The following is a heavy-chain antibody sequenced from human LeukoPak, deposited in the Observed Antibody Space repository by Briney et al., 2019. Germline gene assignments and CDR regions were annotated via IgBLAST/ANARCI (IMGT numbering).Heavy chain of an antibody. CDR3: ARHQGHDFYDSSGYYSFDY. CDR1: GGSINNYY. V-gene: IGHV4-59*08. Sequence: SETLSLTCIVSGGSINNYYWSWIRQPPGNGLEWIGYIYYTGSTNYSPSLKSRVTISADTSKNQFSLKLRSVTAADTAVYFCARHQGHDFYDSSGYYSFDYWGQGTLVTVSS. D-gene: IGHD3-22*01. CDR2: IYYTGST. J-gene: IGHJ4*02.